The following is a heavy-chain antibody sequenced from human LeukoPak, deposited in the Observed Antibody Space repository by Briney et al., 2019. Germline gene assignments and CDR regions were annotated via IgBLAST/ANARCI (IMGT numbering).Heavy chain of an antibody. Sequence: GESLQISCRASGYSFTAYWIGWVRQLPGKGLEWMGIIYPGDSDTRYSPSFQGQVTISADKSISTAYLQWSSLKASDTAMYFGSGSYYSPDNWFDPWGQGTLVTVSS. CDR2: IYPGDSDT. CDR1: GYSFTAYW. J-gene: IGHJ5*02. D-gene: IGHD3-10*01. CDR3: SGSYYSPDNWFDP. V-gene: IGHV5-51*01.